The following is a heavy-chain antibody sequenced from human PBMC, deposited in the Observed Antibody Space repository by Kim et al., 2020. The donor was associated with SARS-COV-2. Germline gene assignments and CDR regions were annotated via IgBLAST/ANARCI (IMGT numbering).Heavy chain of an antibody. J-gene: IGHJ3*02. Sequence: SETLSLTCAVYGGSFSGYYWSWIRQPPGKGLEWIGEINHSGSTNYNPSLKSRVTISVDTSKNQFSLKLSSVTAADTAVYYCARGLRLELGYCSSTSCYTLAGAFDIWGQGTMVTVSS. CDR1: GGSFSGYY. V-gene: IGHV4-34*01. CDR2: INHSGST. D-gene: IGHD2-2*02. CDR3: ARGLRLELGYCSSTSCYTLAGAFDI.